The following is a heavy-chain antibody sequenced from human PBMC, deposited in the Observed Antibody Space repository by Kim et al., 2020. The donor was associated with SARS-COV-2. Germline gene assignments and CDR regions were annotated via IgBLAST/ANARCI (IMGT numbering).Heavy chain of an antibody. CDR3: AKGGQYQLLYYFDY. Sequence: ADSVNGRFTSSRDNSKNTLYLQMNSLRTEDTAVYYCAKGGQYQLLYYFDYWGLGTLVSVSS. V-gene: IGHV3-30-3*02. J-gene: IGHJ4*02. D-gene: IGHD2-2*01.